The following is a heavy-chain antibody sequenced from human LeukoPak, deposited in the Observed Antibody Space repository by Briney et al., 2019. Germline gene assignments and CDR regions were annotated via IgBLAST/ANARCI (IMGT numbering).Heavy chain of an antibody. V-gene: IGHV1-18*01. CDR1: GYTFINYG. CDR3: ARGPYCGGDCSSSDSFDI. CDR2: ISGYNGDT. Sequence: GASMKVSCKASGYTFINYGVSWVRQAPGRGLEWMGWISGYNGDTNYAQNIQGRVTMTTDTSTSTGYLELRSLRSDDTAVYFCARGPYCGGDCSSSDSFDIWGQGTMVTVSS. J-gene: IGHJ3*02. D-gene: IGHD2-21*02.